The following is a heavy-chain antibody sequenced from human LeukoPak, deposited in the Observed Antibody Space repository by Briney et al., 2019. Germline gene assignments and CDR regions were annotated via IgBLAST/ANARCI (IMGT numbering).Heavy chain of an antibody. J-gene: IGHJ6*03. CDR1: GYIFTDYY. CDR2: MNPNNGNT. D-gene: IGHD6-13*01. V-gene: IGHV1-18*04. Sequence: VKVSCKASGYIFTDYYIHWVRQAPGQGLEWMGWMNPNNGNTNYAQKFQGRVTMTTDTSTSTAYMELRSLRSDDTAMYYCASSKWSAGGDYYHYMDVWGKGTTVTVSS. CDR3: ASSKWSAGGDYYHYMDV.